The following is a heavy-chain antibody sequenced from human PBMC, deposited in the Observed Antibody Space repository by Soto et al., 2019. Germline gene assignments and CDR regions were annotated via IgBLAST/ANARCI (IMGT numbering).Heavy chain of an antibody. CDR3: ARSAFCGGDCYTEYFQH. CDR2: IYESGST. Sequence: QLQLQESGSGLVKPSQTLSLTCGVSGASISSGGYSWSWIRQPPGKGLEWIGYIYESGSTYYNPSLKSRLIMSVDRSKNQFSLKLNSVTAADTAVYYCARSAFCGGDCYTEYFQHWGQGTLVTVSS. CDR1: GASISSGGYS. D-gene: IGHD2-21*02. J-gene: IGHJ1*01. V-gene: IGHV4-30-2*01.